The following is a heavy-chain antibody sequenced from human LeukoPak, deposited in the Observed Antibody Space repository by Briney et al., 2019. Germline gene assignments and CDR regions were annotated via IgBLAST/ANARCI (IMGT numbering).Heavy chain of an antibody. CDR3: AKLTSGWFEDF. D-gene: IGHD6-19*01. J-gene: IGHJ4*02. CDR2: IRPSDGST. V-gene: IGHV3-23*01. Sequence: GGSLRLSCAASGFTFNNYPMTWVRQAPGKGLEWASAIRPSDGSTFYADSVMGRFTISRDSSKNTLYLQMNSLRAEDTALYYCAKLTSGWFEDFWGQGTLVTVSS. CDR1: GFTFNNYP.